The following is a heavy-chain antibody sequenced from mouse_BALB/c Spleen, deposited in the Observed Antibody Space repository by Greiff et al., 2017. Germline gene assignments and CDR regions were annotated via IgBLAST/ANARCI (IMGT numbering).Heavy chain of an antibody. V-gene: IGHV1S135*01. CDR3: ARRGDYFDY. J-gene: IGHJ2*01. Sequence: EVQLQQSGPELVKPGASVKLSCKASGYSFTGYNMNWVKQSNGQSLEWIGNIDPSYGGTSFNQKFKGKATLTVDKSSSTAYMQLKSLTSEDSAVYYCARRGDYFDYWGQGTTLTVSS. CDR1: GYSFTGYN. CDR2: IDPSYGGT.